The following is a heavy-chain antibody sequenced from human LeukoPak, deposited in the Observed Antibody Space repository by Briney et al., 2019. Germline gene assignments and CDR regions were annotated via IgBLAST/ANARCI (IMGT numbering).Heavy chain of an antibody. J-gene: IGHJ4*02. CDR3: AKYSGMTGSAESAFDY. V-gene: IGHV3-30*02. D-gene: IGHD6-13*01. Sequence: DSVKGQFTISRDNSKNTLYLQMNSLRAEDTAVYYSAKYSGMTGSAESAFDYWGQGTLVTVSS.